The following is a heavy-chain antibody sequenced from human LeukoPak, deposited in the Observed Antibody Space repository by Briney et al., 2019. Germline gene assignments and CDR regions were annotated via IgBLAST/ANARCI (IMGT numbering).Heavy chain of an antibody. CDR2: IYYSGST. V-gene: IGHV4-39*07. Sequence: SETLSLTCTVSGGSISNYYWGWIRQPPGKGLEWIGSIYYSGSTYYNPSLKSRVTISVDTSKNQFSLKLSSVTAADTAVYYCARRGITMVRGVVDYWGQGTLVTVSS. D-gene: IGHD3-10*01. CDR1: GGSISNYY. J-gene: IGHJ4*02. CDR3: ARRGITMVRGVVDY.